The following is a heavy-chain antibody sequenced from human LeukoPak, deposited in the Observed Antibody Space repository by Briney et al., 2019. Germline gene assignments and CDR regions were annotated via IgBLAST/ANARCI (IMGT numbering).Heavy chain of an antibody. D-gene: IGHD3-22*01. Sequence: GGSLRLSCAASGFTFSSYAMSWVRQAPGKGQEWVSAISGSGGSTYYADSVKGRFTISRDNSKNTLYLQMNSLRAEDTAVYYCAKGTMIVVAADYMDVWGKGTTVTVSS. CDR3: AKGTMIVVAADYMDV. J-gene: IGHJ6*03. V-gene: IGHV3-23*01. CDR1: GFTFSSYA. CDR2: ISGSGGST.